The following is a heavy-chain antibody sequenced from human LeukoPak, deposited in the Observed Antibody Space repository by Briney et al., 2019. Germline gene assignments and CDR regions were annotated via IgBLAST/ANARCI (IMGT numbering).Heavy chain of an antibody. J-gene: IGHJ4*02. CDR2: ISYDGSNK. D-gene: IGHD3-10*01. V-gene: IGHV3-30*18. CDR3: AKDADYYGSGSYFDY. Sequence: GRSLRLSCAASGFTFSSYGMHWVRQAPGKGLEWVAVISYDGSNKYYADSVKGRFTISRENSKNTLYLQMNSLRAEDRAVYYCAKDADYYGSGSYFDYWGQGTLVTVSS. CDR1: GFTFSSYG.